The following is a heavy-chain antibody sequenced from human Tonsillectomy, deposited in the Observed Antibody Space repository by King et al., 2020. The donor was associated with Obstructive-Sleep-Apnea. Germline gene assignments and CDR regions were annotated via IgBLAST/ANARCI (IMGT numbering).Heavy chain of an antibody. J-gene: IGHJ4*02. CDR2: IYYSGST. CDR1: GGSISSSSYY. D-gene: IGHD2-15*01. Sequence: QLQESGPGLVKPSETLSLTCTVSGGSISSSSYYWGWIRHPPGKGLEWIGSIYYSGSTYYNPSLKSRVTISVDTSKNQFSLKLSSVTAADTAVYYCAGGYCSGGSCYEYYFDYWGQGTLVTVSS. CDR3: AGGYCSGGSCYEYYFDY. V-gene: IGHV4-39*07.